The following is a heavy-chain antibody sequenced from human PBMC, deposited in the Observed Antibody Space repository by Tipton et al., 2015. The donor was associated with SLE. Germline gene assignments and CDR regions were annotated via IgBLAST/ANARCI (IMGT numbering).Heavy chain of an antibody. D-gene: IGHD3-3*01. V-gene: IGHV1-2*06. Sequence: QLVQSGAEVKKPGASVKVSCKASGYTFTGYYMHWVRQAPGQGLEWMGRINPNSGGTNYAQKFQGRVTMTRDTSISTAYMELSRLRSDDTAVYYCARWVTIFGEGFDPWGQGTLVTVSS. J-gene: IGHJ5*02. CDR1: GYTFTGYY. CDR2: INPNSGGT. CDR3: ARWVTIFGEGFDP.